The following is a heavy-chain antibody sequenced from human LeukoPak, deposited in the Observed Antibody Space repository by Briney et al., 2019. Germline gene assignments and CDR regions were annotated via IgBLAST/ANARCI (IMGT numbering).Heavy chain of an antibody. Sequence: PGGSLRLSCAASGFTFDDYAMHWVRQAPGKGLEGVSGISWNSGSIGYADSVKGRFTISRDNAKNSLYLQMNSLRAEDTALYYCAKDTSWGCSSTSCHPPGYFDYWGQGTLVTVSS. CDR2: ISWNSGSI. D-gene: IGHD2-2*01. CDR1: GFTFDDYA. CDR3: AKDTSWGCSSTSCHPPGYFDY. J-gene: IGHJ4*02. V-gene: IGHV3-9*01.